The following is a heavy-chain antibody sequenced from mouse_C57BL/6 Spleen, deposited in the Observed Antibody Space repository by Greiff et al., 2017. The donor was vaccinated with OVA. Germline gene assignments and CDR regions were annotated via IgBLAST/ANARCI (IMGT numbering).Heavy chain of an antibody. Sequence: QVHVKQSGPELVKPGASVKLSCKASGYTFTSYDINWVKQRPGQGLEWIGWIYPRDGSTKYNEKFKGKATLTVDTSSSTAYMELHSLTSEDSAVYFCAKTAQATSFAYWGQGTLVTVSA. CDR3: AKTAQATSFAY. D-gene: IGHD3-2*02. V-gene: IGHV1-85*01. J-gene: IGHJ3*01. CDR2: IYPRDGST. CDR1: GYTFTSYD.